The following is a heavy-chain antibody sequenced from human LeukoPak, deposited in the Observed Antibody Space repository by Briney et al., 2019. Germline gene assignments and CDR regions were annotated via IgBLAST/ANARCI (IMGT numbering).Heavy chain of an antibody. Sequence: GRSLRLSCAASGFTFSSYAMHWVRQAPGKGLEWVAVISYDGSNKYYADSVKGRFTISRDNSKNTLYLQMNSLKTEDTAVYYCRLMVVAARGVGDAFDIWGQGTMVTVSS. D-gene: IGHD2-15*01. CDR3: RLMVVAARGVGDAFDI. J-gene: IGHJ3*02. CDR1: GFTFSSYA. CDR2: ISYDGSNK. V-gene: IGHV3-30-3*01.